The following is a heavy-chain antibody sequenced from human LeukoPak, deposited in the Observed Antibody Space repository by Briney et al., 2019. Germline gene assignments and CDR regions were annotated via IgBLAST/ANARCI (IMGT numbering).Heavy chain of an antibody. Sequence: ASVKVSCKASGYTFTGYYMHWVRQAPGQGLKWMGWINPNSGGTNYAQKFQGRVTMTRDTSISTAYMELSRLRSDDTAVYYCARAVVLTTPRPLDYWGQGTLVTVSS. J-gene: IGHJ4*02. CDR2: INPNSGGT. CDR1: GYTFTGYY. D-gene: IGHD4-11*01. CDR3: ARAVVLTTPRPLDY. V-gene: IGHV1-2*02.